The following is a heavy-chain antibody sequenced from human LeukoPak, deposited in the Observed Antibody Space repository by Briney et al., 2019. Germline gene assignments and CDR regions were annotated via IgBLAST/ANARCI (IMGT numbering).Heavy chain of an antibody. CDR1: GYTFSSYG. D-gene: IGHD6-19*01. CDR3: ARDRIAVAGRKYYYMDV. J-gene: IGHJ6*03. CDR2: IIPIYGTA. V-gene: IGHV1-69*06. Sequence: ASVKVSCKASGYTFSSYGISWVRQAPGQGLEWMGGIIPIYGTANYAQKFQGRVTITADKSTSTAYMELSSLRSEDTAVYYCARDRIAVAGRKYYYMDVWGKGTTVTVSS.